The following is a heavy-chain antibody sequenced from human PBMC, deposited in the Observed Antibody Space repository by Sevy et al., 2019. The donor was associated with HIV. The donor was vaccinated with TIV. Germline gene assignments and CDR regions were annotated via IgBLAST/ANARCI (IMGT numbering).Heavy chain of an antibody. CDR3: ARQREDIIVIPAAFYGMDV. J-gene: IGHJ6*02. D-gene: IGHD2-2*01. V-gene: IGHV4-39*01. CDR2: IFYSGSP. Sequence: SETLSLTCTVSGVSIRSSGYYWGWIRQPPGKGLEWIGSIFYSGSPNYNPSLKSRVTISVDTSKNRFSLKLSSVTAADTAVYYCARQREDIIVIPAAFYGMDVWGQGTTVTVSS. CDR1: GVSIRSSGYY.